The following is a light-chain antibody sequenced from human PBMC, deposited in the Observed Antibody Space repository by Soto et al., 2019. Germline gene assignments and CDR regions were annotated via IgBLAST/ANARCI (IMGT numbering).Light chain of an antibody. CDR2: EVS. CDR1: SRDDGSYNL. CDR3: CSYAGSSTLV. V-gene: IGLV2-23*02. Sequence: QSVLTQPASVSGSPGQSITISCTGTSRDDGSYNLVSWYQHHPGKAPKLMIYEVSKRPSGVSNRFSGSKSGNTASLTISGLQAEDEADYYCCSYAGSSTLVFGTGTKDT. J-gene: IGLJ1*01.